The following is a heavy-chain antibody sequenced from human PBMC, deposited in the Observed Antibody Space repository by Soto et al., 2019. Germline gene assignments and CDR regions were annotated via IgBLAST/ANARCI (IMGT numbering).Heavy chain of an antibody. J-gene: IGHJ4*02. Sequence: EVQLLESGGGLVQPGGSLRASCAASGFPFSNHAMSWVRQAPGKGLEWVSGISDGGDLIYYADSVKGRFSMSRDNSENMLYLQMTNLRAEDTAIYFCAKRQGTGLAAKNFDFWGQGTLVTVSS. CDR2: ISDGGDLI. V-gene: IGHV3-23*01. CDR1: GFPFSNHA. D-gene: IGHD2-15*01. CDR3: AKRQGTGLAAKNFDF.